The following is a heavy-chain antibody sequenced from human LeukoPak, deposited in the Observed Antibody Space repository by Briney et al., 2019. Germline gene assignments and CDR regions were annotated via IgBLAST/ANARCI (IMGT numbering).Heavy chain of an antibody. Sequence: PSETLSLTCAVSGXSISSGFYCWSWVRQPPGKGLEWIGNIYHSGTTYYNSSLKSRVTMSLDRSKNQFSLKLSSVTAADTAVYYCVAGEKLDYWGQGTLVTVSS. J-gene: IGHJ4*02. CDR3: VAGEKLDY. CDR2: IYHSGTT. V-gene: IGHV4-30-2*01. CDR1: GXSISSGFYC. D-gene: IGHD3-16*01.